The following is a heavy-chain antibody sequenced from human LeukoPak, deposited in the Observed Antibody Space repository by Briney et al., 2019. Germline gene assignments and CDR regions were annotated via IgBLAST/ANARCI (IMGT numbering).Heavy chain of an antibody. CDR1: GYTFTSYG. D-gene: IGHD1-26*01. CDR2: FNPNSGGT. V-gene: IGHV1-2*02. Sequence: ASVKVSCKASGYTFTSYGISWVRQAPGQGLEWMAWFNPNSGGTNFAQKFQGRVTLTRDTSIRTAYMELSSLRADDTAVYYCARDEVGPFDYWGQGTLVTVSS. CDR3: ARDEVGPFDY. J-gene: IGHJ4*02.